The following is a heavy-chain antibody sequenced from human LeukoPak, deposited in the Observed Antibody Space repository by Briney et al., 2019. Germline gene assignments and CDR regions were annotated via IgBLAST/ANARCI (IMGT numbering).Heavy chain of an antibody. CDR2: ISSSGSTI. CDR1: GFTFSDCY. D-gene: IGHD3-9*01. V-gene: IGHV3-11*01. J-gene: IGHJ5*02. CDR3: ARDSSLLRYFDWLFH. Sequence: GGSLRLSCAASGFTFSDCYMSWIRQAPGKGLEWVSYISSSGSTIYYADSVKGRFTISRDNAKNSLYLQVNSLRAEDTAVYYCARDSSLLRYFDWLFHWGQGTLVTVSS.